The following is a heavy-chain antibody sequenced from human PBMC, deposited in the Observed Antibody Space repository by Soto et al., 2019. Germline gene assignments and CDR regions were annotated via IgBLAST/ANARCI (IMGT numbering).Heavy chain of an antibody. J-gene: IGHJ6*02. CDR3: ARVRIAAAGYYYYGVDV. V-gene: IGHV1-2*04. D-gene: IGHD6-13*01. CDR2: INPNSGGT. CDR1: GYTFTGYY. Sequence: SVKGSCKASGYTFTGYYMHWVRQAPVQGLEWMGWINPNSGGTNYAQKFQGWVTMTRDTSISTAYMELSGLRSDDTAVYYCARVRIAAAGYYYYGVDVWGQGTTVTVSS.